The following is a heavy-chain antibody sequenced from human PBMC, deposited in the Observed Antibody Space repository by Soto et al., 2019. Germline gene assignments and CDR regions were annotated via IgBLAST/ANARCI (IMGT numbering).Heavy chain of an antibody. Sequence: QVQLVESGGGVVQPGRSLRLSCAASGFSFSDYGMHWVRQAPGKGLEWVELIWYDGSNKYYEDSVKGRFNISRDNSKNTLFLQMNILRVEDTAVYYCARGSHNWNSREFYFYYNVDVWGQGTTVTVSS. D-gene: IGHD1-20*01. CDR2: IWYDGSNK. V-gene: IGHV3-33*01. CDR3: ARGSHNWNSREFYFYYNVDV. J-gene: IGHJ6*03. CDR1: GFSFSDYG.